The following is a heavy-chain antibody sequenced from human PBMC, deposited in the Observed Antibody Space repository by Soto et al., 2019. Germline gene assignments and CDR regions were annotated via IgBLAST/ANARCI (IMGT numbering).Heavy chain of an antibody. J-gene: IGHJ4*02. D-gene: IGHD3-9*01. V-gene: IGHV3-30*18. Sequence: GSLRLSCAASGFTFSSYGMHWVRQAPGKGLEWVAVISYDGSNKYYADSVKGRFTISRDNSKNTLYLQMNSLRAEDTAVYYCAKEKGYYDIRDFDYWGQGTLVTVSS. CDR3: AKEKGYYDIRDFDY. CDR2: ISYDGSNK. CDR1: GFTFSSYG.